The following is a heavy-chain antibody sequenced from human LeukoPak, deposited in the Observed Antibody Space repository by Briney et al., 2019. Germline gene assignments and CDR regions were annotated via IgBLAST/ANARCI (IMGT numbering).Heavy chain of an antibody. CDR1: GGSIISTSSY. CDR3: ARVESLHYYYMDV. CDR2: IYYSGST. J-gene: IGHJ6*03. Sequence: SEALSLTCTVSGGSIISTSSYWVWIRQHPGKGLEWIGYIYYSGSTYYNPSLKSRVTISVDTSKNQFSLKLSSVTAADTAVYYCARVESLHYYYMDVWGKGTTVTVSS. V-gene: IGHV4-31*03. D-gene: IGHD3-3*01.